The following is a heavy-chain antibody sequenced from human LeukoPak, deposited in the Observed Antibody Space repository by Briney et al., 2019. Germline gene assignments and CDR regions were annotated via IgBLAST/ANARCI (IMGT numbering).Heavy chain of an antibody. V-gene: IGHV1-2*02. CDR3: ARGWSYDFWSGYPPSDY. D-gene: IGHD3-3*01. CDR2: INPNSGGT. CDR1: GYTFTGYY. Sequence: ASVKVSCKASGYTFTGYYTHWVRQAPGQGLEWMGWINPNSGGTNYAQKFQGRVTMTRDTSISTAYMEPSRLRSDDTAVYYCARGWSYDFWSGYPPSDYWGQGTLVTVSS. J-gene: IGHJ4*02.